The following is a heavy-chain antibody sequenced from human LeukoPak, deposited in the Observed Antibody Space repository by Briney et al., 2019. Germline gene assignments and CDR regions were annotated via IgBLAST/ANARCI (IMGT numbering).Heavy chain of an antibody. CDR3: ARILYSSGWYFDY. D-gene: IGHD6-19*01. CDR1: GGSISSYY. CDR2: IYYSGST. J-gene: IGHJ4*02. V-gene: IGHV4-59*01. Sequence: PSETLSLTCTVSGGSISSYYWSWIRQPPGKGLEWIGYIYYSGSTNYNSSLKSRVTISVDTSKNQFSLKLSSVTAADTAVYYCARILYSSGWYFDYWGQGTLVTVSS.